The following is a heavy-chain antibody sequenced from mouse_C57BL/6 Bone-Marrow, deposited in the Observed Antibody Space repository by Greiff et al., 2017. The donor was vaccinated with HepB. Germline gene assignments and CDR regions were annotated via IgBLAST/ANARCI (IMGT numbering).Heavy chain of an antibody. D-gene: IGHD1-1*01. CDR1: GYTFTSYW. J-gene: IGHJ2*01. Sequence: QVQLQQPGAELVKPGASVKLSCKASGYTFTSYWMQWVKQRPGQGLEWIGEIDPSDSYTNYNQKFKGKATLTVDTSSSTAYMQLSSLTSEDSAVYYWAMDYYGGEDFDYWGQGTTLTVSS. CDR2: IDPSDSYT. V-gene: IGHV1-50*01. CDR3: AMDYYGGEDFDY.